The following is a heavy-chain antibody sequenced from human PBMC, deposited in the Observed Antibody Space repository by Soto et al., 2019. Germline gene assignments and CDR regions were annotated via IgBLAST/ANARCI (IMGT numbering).Heavy chain of an antibody. CDR1: GFTFSSYA. J-gene: IGHJ4*02. Sequence: QVQLVESGGGVVQPGRSLRLSCAASGFTFSSYAMHWVRQAPGKGLEWVAVISYDGSNKYYADSVKGRFTISRDISKNTLDLHMNSRRPEDTAVYYCARACCLLLDYWGQGTLVTVSS. V-gene: IGHV3-30-3*01. CDR3: ARACCLLLDY. CDR2: ISYDGSNK.